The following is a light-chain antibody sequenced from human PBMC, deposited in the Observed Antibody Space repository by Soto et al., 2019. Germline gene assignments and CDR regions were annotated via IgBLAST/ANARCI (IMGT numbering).Light chain of an antibody. Sequence: QSALTQPASVSGSPGQSITISCTGTRSDIGSYSSIAWYQQHPGKAPRVMIFEVTKRPSGISNRFSGSKSGSTASLTISGLQAEDEADYFCFSYAGDSTWVFGGGTKVTVL. CDR2: EVT. J-gene: IGLJ3*02. CDR3: FSYAGDSTWV. V-gene: IGLV2-23*02. CDR1: RSDIGSYSS.